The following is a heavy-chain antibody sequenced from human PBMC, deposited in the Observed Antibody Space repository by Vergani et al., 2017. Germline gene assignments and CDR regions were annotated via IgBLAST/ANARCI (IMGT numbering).Heavy chain of an antibody. CDR2: ISWDGGST. D-gene: IGHD4-17*01. Sequence: EVQLVESGGVVVQPGGSLRLSCAASGFTFDDYTMHWVRQAPGKGLEWVSLISWDGGSTYYADSVKGRFTISRDNAKNSLYLQMNSLRAEETAVYYCARWSTVTINYYYYYGMDVWGQGTTVTVSS. CDR3: ARWSTVTINYYYYYGMDV. CDR1: GFTFDDYT. J-gene: IGHJ6*02. V-gene: IGHV3-43*01.